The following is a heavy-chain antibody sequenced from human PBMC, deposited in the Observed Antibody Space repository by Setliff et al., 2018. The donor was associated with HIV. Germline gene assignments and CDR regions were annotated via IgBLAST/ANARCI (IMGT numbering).Heavy chain of an antibody. D-gene: IGHD6-13*01. V-gene: IGHV4-34*01. CDR3: RFTGREGAAAGEDLPYVEDVVEDV. J-gene: IGHJ6*02. CDR2: INHSGRT. Sequence: LSLTCAVYGGSFSGYYWSWNRQPPGKGLEWIGEINHSGRTNYNPSLKSRVTISVDTSKNQFSLKLSSVTAADTAVYYCRFTGREGAAAGEDLPYVEDVVEDVWGQGTTVTVS. CDR1: GGSFSGYY.